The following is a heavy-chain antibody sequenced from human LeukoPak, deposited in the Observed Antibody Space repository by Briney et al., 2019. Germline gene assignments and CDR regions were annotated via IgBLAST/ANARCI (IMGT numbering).Heavy chain of an antibody. J-gene: IGHJ6*03. CDR3: ARVKLRFLEWLHDYYYYYMDV. D-gene: IGHD3-3*01. CDR1: GYTFTSYG. CDR2: ISAYNGNT. V-gene: IGHV1-18*01. Sequence: GASVKVSCKASGYTFTSYGISWVRQAPGQGLEWMGWISAYNGNTNYAQKLQGRVTMTTDTSTSTAYMELRSLRSDDTAVYYCARVKLRFLEWLHDYYYYYMDVWGKGTTVTVSS.